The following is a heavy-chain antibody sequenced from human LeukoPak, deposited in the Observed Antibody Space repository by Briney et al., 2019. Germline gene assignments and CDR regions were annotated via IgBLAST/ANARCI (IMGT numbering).Heavy chain of an antibody. V-gene: IGHV4-61*02. CDR1: GGSITYGSYY. CDR3: ARASWNYLEW. D-gene: IGHD1-1*01. Sequence: PSETLSLTCTVSGGSITYGSYYWSWLRQADGKGLEWLERTHKSGSTHYNPSLKSRVTLSLDMSKNQFSLQLSSVTAADTAVYYCARASWNYLEWWGQGSLVTVSS. J-gene: IGHJ4*02. CDR2: THKSGST.